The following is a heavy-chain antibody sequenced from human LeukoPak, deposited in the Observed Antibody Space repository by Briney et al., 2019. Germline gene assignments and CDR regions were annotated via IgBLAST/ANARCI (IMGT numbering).Heavy chain of an antibody. V-gene: IGHV3-21*01. D-gene: IGHD6-13*01. CDR3: ARVHGQQLDTYDLDY. J-gene: IGHJ4*02. CDR2: ISSSSSYI. CDR1: GFTFSSYS. Sequence: PGGSLRLSCAASGFTFSSYSMNWVRQAPGKGLEWVSSISSSSSYIYYADSVKGRFTISRDNAKNSLYLQMNSLRAEDTAVYYCARVHGQQLDTYDLDYWGQGTLVTVSS.